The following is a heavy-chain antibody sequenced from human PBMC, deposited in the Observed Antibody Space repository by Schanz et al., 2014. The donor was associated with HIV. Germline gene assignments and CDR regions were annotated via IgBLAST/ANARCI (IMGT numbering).Heavy chain of an antibody. V-gene: IGHV3-23*04. CDR2: ISGSGVST. D-gene: IGHD6-19*01. CDR1: GFTFSNFA. CDR3: AKMARSVAANTNFDY. Sequence: VQLAESGGGVVRPGGSLRLSCAASGFTFSNFAMSWVRQAPGKGLEWVSSISGSGVSTFYAGSVKGRFAISRDKSKNTLYLQMNSLRVEDTAVYYCAKMARSVAANTNFDYWGQGTLVTVSP. J-gene: IGHJ4*02.